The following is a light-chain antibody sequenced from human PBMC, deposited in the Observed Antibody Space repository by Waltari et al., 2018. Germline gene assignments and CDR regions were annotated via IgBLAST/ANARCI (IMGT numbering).Light chain of an antibody. J-gene: IGLJ2*01. Sequence: QSVLTQPPSVSGDPGQRVTISCTGSSSNIGAGYDVHWYQQLPGTAPKLLIYGNSNRPSGVPDRISGSKSGTSASLAITGLQAEDEADYYCQSYDSSLSGVVFGGGTKLTVL. CDR3: QSYDSSLSGVV. V-gene: IGLV1-40*01. CDR1: SSNIGAGYD. CDR2: GNS.